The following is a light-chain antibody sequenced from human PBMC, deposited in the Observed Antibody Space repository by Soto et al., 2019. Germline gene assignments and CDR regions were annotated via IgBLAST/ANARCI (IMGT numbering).Light chain of an antibody. CDR2: QAS. CDR1: QSISSW. V-gene: IGKV1-5*03. J-gene: IGKJ1*01. CDR3: QQYNSYSGT. Sequence: DIQMTQSPSTLSASVGDRVTITCRASQSISSWLAWYQQKPGKAPKLLIYQASSLESGVPSRFSGSGYGTEFSLTISSLQPDDVATYYCQQYNSYSGTFGQGTKVEIK.